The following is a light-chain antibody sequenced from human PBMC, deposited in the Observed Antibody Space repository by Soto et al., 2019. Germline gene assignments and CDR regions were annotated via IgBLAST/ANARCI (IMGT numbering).Light chain of an antibody. CDR3: QQSSTTPWT. Sequence: EIVLTQSPGTLSLSPGERATLSCRASQSVSSSYLAWYQQKPGQAPRLLIYGASSRATGIPDRFSGSGSGTDFTLTISRLEPEDFATYYCQQSSTTPWTFGQGTKVDVK. V-gene: IGKV3-20*01. CDR1: QSVSSSY. CDR2: GAS. J-gene: IGKJ1*01.